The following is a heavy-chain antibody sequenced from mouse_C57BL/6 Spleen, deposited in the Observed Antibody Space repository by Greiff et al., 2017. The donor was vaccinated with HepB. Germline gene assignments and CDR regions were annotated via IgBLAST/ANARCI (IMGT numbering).Heavy chain of an antibody. D-gene: IGHD1-1*01. CDR3: TTYGSSYEAWFAY. CDR1: GYTFTDYE. Sequence: QVQLQQSGAELVRPGASVTLSCKASGYTFTDYEMHWVKQTPVHGLEWIGAIDPETGGTAYNQKFKGKAILTADKSSSTAYMELRSLTSEDSAVYYCTTYGSSYEAWFAYWGQGTLVTVSA. J-gene: IGHJ3*01. V-gene: IGHV1-15*01. CDR2: IDPETGGT.